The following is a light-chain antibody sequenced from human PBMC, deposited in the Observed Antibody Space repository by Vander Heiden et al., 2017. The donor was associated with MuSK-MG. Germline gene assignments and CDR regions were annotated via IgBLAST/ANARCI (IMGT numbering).Light chain of an antibody. Sequence: EVVLTQSPRTLSSSPGETATLSCRASQHVGDCLAWYKQKPGQAPRLPISGASKRAPDIPGRFSGDGSVTAFTLTIRILKSEHFALYFFRQGYSRPLIFGAGTNVDSK. CDR1: QHVGDC. J-gene: IGKJ3*01. CDR2: GAS. V-gene: IGKV3-11*01. CDR3: RQGYSRPLI.